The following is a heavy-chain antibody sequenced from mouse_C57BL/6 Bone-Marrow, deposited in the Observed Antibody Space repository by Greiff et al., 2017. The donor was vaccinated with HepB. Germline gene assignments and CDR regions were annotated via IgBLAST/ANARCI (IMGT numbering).Heavy chain of an antibody. Sequence: EVKLVESGEGLVKPGGSLKLPCAASGFTFSSYAMSWVRQTPEKRLEWVAYISSGGDYIYYADTVKGRFTISRDNARNTLYLQMSSLKSEDTAMYYCTRRGPYYSNYYAMDYWGQGTSVTVSS. V-gene: IGHV5-9-1*02. CDR1: GFTFSSYA. D-gene: IGHD2-5*01. CDR3: TRRGPYYSNYYAMDY. J-gene: IGHJ4*01. CDR2: ISSGGDYI.